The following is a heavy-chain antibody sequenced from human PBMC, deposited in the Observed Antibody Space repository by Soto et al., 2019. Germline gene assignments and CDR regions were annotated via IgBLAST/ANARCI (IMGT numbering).Heavy chain of an antibody. CDR2: IYYSGST. J-gene: IGHJ4*02. D-gene: IGHD3-16*01. CDR3: ARDLDGFYVFDY. V-gene: IGHV4-59*01. Sequence: PSETLSLTCTVSGGSISSYYWSWIRQSPGKGLEWIGYIYYSGSTNYNPSLKSRVTISVDTSKNQFSLKLSSVTAADTAVYYCARDLDGFYVFDYWGQGTLVTVSS. CDR1: GGSISSYY.